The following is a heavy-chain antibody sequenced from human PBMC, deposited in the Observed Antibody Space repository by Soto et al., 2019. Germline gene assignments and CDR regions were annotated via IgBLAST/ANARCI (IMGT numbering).Heavy chain of an antibody. J-gene: IGHJ6*02. CDR3: ARVHMIVRLGWYYGMDV. V-gene: IGHV4-34*01. Sequence: QVQLQQWGAGLLKPSETLSLTCAAYGGSFSGYYWSWIRQPPGRGLEWIGEINHSGSTNYNPSLKSRVTISVDTSKNQFSLKRSSVTAADTAVYYCARVHMIVRLGWYYGMDVWGQGTTVTVSS. CDR2: INHSGST. D-gene: IGHD3-22*01. CDR1: GGSFSGYY.